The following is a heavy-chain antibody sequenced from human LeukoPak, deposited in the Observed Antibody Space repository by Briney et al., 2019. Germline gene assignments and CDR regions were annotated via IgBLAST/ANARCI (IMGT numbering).Heavy chain of an antibody. V-gene: IGHV3-23*01. J-gene: IGHJ3*02. D-gene: IGHD3-10*01. Sequence: RSGGSLRLSCAASGFTFSSYAMSWARQAPGKGLESVSAISGSGARTYYADSVRGRFTISRDNSKNTLYLQMNSLRAEDTAVYYCAKGPEDRYYYGSGSYYPEIAFDIWGQGTMVTVSS. CDR1: GFTFSSYA. CDR3: AKGPEDRYYYGSGSYYPEIAFDI. CDR2: ISGSGART.